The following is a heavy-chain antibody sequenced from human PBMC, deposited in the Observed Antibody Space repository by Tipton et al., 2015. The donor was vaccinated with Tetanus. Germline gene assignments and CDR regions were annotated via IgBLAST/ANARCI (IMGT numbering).Heavy chain of an antibody. CDR1: GGSISSGDYY. V-gene: IGHV4-30-4*01. D-gene: IGHD3-22*01. J-gene: IGHJ3*02. CDR3: ARVLDGPYDSSGFNGFDI. CDR2: IYYSGST. Sequence: TLSLTCTVSGGSISSGDYYWSWIRQPPGKGLEWIGYIYYSGSTYYNPSLKSRVTISVDTSKNQFSLKLSSVTAADTAVYYCARVLDGPYDSSGFNGFDIWGQGTMVTVSS.